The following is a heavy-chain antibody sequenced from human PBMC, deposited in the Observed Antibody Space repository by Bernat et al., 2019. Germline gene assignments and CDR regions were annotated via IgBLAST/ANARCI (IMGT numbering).Heavy chain of an antibody. CDR1: GGSISSGGYY. D-gene: IGHD3-22*01. Sequence: QVQLQESGPGLVKPSQTLSLTCTVSGGSISSGGYYWNWIRQHPGKGLEWIGYSHHNGDTFYNPSLKTRVTISVDTSKNQFSLKLSSVTAADTAVYYCARSYDSSGYYYLLWGQGTLVTVSS. CDR2: SHHNGDT. CDR3: ARSYDSSGYYYLL. J-gene: IGHJ4*02. V-gene: IGHV4-30-4*08.